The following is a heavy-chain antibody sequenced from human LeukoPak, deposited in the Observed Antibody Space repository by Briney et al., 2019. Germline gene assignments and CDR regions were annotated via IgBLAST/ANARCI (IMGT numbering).Heavy chain of an antibody. CDR1: GGSFSGYY. CDR3: ARMYYDFWSGYSHFDY. V-gene: IGHV4-34*01. CDR2: INHSGST. J-gene: IGHJ4*02. Sequence: PSETLSLTCAVYGGSFSGYYWSWIRQPPGKGLEWIGEINHSGSTNYNPSLKSRVTISVDTSKNQFSLKLSSVTAADTAVYYCARMYYDFWSGYSHFDYWGQGALVTVSS. D-gene: IGHD3-3*01.